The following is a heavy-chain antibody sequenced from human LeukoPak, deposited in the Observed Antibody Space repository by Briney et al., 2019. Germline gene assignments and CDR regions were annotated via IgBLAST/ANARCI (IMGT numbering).Heavy chain of an antibody. Sequence: GESLKISCKGSGYTFTDYWIGWVRQMPGKGLEWMGIIYPGDSDTRYSPSFQGQVTISADKSISTAYLQRSSLKASDTAMYYCARQARGYSYGLTDYWGQGTLVTVSS. CDR1: GYTFTDYW. V-gene: IGHV5-51*01. D-gene: IGHD5-18*01. CDR2: IYPGDSDT. CDR3: ARQARGYSYGLTDY. J-gene: IGHJ4*02.